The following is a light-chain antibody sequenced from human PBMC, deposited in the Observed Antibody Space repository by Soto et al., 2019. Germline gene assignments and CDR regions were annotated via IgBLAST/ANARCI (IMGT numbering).Light chain of an antibody. J-gene: IGKJ1*01. CDR3: QKYHGTPRT. CDR2: EAS. Sequence: DIHVTQSPSSLSASVGDRVTITCRASQDISGHLAWYQQKPGKVPKLLIYEASTLQSRVPSRFSASGSGTDFTLTISSLQPEDVATYYCQKYHGTPRTFGQGTKVELK. V-gene: IGKV1-27*01. CDR1: QDISGH.